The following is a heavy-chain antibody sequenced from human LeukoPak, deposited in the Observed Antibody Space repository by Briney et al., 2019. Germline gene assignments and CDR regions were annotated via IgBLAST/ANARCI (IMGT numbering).Heavy chain of an antibody. CDR3: ARDHHVDTVKEFDY. V-gene: IGHV1-2*02. D-gene: IGHD5-18*01. CDR2: INPNSGGT. J-gene: IGHJ4*02. CDR1: GGTFSSYA. Sequence: ASVKVSCKASGGTFSSYAISWVRQAPGQGLEWMGWINPNSGGTNYAQKFQGRVTMTRDTSISTAYMELSRLRSDDTAVYYCARDHHVDTVKEFDYWGQGTLVTVSS.